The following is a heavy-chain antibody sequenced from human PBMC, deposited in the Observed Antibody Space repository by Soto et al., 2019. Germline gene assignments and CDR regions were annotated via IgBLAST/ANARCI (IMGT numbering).Heavy chain of an antibody. CDR1: GDCVSSNSAA. CDR3: ARDLEAGYGHAFDI. V-gene: IGHV6-1*01. D-gene: IGHD5-12*01. J-gene: IGHJ3*02. CDR2: TYYRSKWYN. Sequence: KQSQTLSLTCAISGDCVSSNSAAWNWIRQSPSRGLEWLGRTYYRSKWYNDYAVSVKSRITINPDTSKNQFSLQLNSVTPEDTAVYYCARDLEAGYGHAFDIWGQGTMVTVSS.